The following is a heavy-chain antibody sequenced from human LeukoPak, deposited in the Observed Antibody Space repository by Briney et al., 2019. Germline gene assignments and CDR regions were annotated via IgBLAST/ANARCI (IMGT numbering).Heavy chain of an antibody. CDR1: GFTVSSNY. Sequence: QPGGSLRLSCAASGFTVSSNYMSWVRQAPGKGLEWVSVIYSGGDTYYADSVKGRFTISRDNSKNTLYLQMNSLRAEDTAVYYCARVAVGAGTDYFDYWAREPWSPSPQ. J-gene: IGHJ4*02. CDR3: ARVAVGAGTDYFDY. D-gene: IGHD6-19*01. CDR2: IYSGGDT. V-gene: IGHV3-53*01.